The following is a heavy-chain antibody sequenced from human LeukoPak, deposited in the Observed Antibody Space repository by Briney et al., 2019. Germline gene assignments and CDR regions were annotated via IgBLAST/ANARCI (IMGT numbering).Heavy chain of an antibody. J-gene: IGHJ4*02. CDR2: MYSGGNS. Sequence: GGSLRLSCAASGVNVSSDYMSWVRQAPGKGLEWVSRMYSGGNSYYSDSVKGRFTIYRDNSKNTLYLQMSSLPTEDTAIYYCANRMSFGGPGTLVTVSS. V-gene: IGHV3-53*05. CDR3: ANRMSF. D-gene: IGHD3-10*01. CDR1: GVNVSSDY.